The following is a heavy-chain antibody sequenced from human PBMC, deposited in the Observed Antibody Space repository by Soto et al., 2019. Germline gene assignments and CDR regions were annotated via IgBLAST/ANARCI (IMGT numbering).Heavy chain of an antibody. CDR2: ISGSGGST. Sequence: PGGSLRLSCAASGFTFSSYAMSWVRQAPGKGLEWVSAISGSGGSTYYADSVKGRFTISRDNSKNTLYLQMNSLRAEDTAVYYCAKDHYYDSSGYLEYFQHWGQGTLVTVSS. V-gene: IGHV3-23*01. CDR1: GFTFSSYA. CDR3: AKDHYYDSSGYLEYFQH. J-gene: IGHJ1*01. D-gene: IGHD3-22*01.